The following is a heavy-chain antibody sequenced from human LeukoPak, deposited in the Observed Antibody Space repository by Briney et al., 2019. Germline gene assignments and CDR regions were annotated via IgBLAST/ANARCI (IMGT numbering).Heavy chain of an antibody. CDR2: ISSSGGTI. J-gene: IGHJ4*02. V-gene: IGHV3-48*04. CDR3: ARGWDYYDSSGYSVRPIDY. CDR1: GFTFSSYW. Sequence: PGGSLRLSCAASGFTFSSYWMHWVRQAPGKGLEWVSYISSSGGTIYYADSVKGRFTISRDNAKNSLYLQMNSLRAEDTAVYYCARGWDYYDSSGYSVRPIDYWGQGTLVTVSS. D-gene: IGHD3-22*01.